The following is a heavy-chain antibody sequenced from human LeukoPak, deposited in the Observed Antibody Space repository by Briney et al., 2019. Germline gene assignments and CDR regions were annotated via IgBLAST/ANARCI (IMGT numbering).Heavy chain of an antibody. V-gene: IGHV4-39*01. Sequence: PSETLSLTRTVSGGSISSSSYYWGWIRQPPGKGLEWIGSIYYSGSTYYNPSLKSRVTISVDTSKNQFSLKPSSVTAADTAVYYCARHRWRVVRGVIDHWGQGTLVTVSS. CDR3: ARHRWRVVRGVIDH. D-gene: IGHD3-10*01. CDR1: GGSISSSSYY. CDR2: IYYSGST. J-gene: IGHJ4*02.